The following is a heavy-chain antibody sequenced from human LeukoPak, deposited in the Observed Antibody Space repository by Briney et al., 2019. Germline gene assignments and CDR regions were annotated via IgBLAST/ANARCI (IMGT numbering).Heavy chain of an antibody. Sequence: ASVKVSCKASGYTFTGYYMHWVRQAPGQGLEWMGWINPNSGGTNYAQKFQGRVTMTRDTSIRIAYMEVGRLRSDDTAVYYCARSPDILTGENFDYWGQGTLVTVSS. J-gene: IGHJ4*02. CDR3: ARSPDILTGENFDY. D-gene: IGHD3-9*01. CDR1: GYTFTGYY. V-gene: IGHV1-2*02. CDR2: INPNSGGT.